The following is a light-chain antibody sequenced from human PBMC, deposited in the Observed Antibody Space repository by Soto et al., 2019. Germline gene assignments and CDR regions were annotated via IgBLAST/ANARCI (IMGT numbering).Light chain of an antibody. CDR3: QQYKSYWT. J-gene: IGKJ1*01. CDR1: QTISSW. CDR2: DAS. V-gene: IGKV1-5*01. Sequence: DIPMTQSPSTLSASVGDRVTITCRASQTISSWLAWYQQKPGKAPKLLIYDASTLERGVPSRFSGSGSGTEFTLTISSLQPDDFATYYCQQYKSYWTFGHGTKVEVK.